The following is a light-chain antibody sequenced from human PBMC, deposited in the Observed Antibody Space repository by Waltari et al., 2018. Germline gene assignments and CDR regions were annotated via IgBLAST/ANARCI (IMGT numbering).Light chain of an antibody. CDR1: PSLFYSSNNKNY. Sequence: DIVLTQSPDSLAVSLGERATINCKSSPSLFYSSNNKNYLAWFQQKVGQPPKLLIYWASTRESGVPDRFSGSGSGTDFTLTISSLQADDVAVYYCQQYYNSRRAFGQGTKVEIK. CDR3: QQYYNSRRA. J-gene: IGKJ1*01. V-gene: IGKV4-1*01. CDR2: WAS.